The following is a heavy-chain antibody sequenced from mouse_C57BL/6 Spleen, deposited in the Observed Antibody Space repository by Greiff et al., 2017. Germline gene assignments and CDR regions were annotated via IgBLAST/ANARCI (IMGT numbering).Heavy chain of an antibody. CDR3: ARRTHCFDY. J-gene: IGHJ2*01. Sequence: QVQLQQSGAELVKPGASVKLSCKASGYTFTSYWMQWVKQRPGQGLEWIGEIDPAGSYTNYNQKFKGKATLTVDTSSSTAYMQLSSRTSEDSAVYYWARRTHCFDYWGQGTTLTVSS. CDR2: IDPAGSYT. V-gene: IGHV1-50*01. CDR1: GYTFTSYW.